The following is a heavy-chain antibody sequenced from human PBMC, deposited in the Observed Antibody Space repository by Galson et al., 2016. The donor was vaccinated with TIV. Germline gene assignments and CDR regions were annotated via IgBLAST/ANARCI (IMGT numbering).Heavy chain of an antibody. V-gene: IGHV3-23*01. Sequence: SLRLSCAASGFTFSSFAMSWVRQAPGKALEWVSGISGSGGTKFYADSVKGRLSISRDNSKNTVYPQMNSLRAEATAVYYCAKDTASLPRNGFDPWGQGTLVTVSS. J-gene: IGHJ5*02. CDR1: GFTFSSFA. D-gene: IGHD2-21*02. CDR3: AKDTASLPRNGFDP. CDR2: ISGSGGTK.